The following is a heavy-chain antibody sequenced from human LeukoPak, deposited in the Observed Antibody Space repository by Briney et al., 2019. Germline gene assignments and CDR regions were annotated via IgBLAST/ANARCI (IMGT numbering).Heavy chain of an antibody. D-gene: IGHD2-15*01. CDR1: GGSVSSSNYY. CDR3: ARGPNRYCSGGSCYPGMYNWFDP. V-gene: IGHV4-39*07. Sequence: PSETLSLTCTVSGGSVSSSNYYWSWIRQPPGKGLEWIGEINHSGSTNYNPSLKSRVTISVDTSKNQFSLKLSSVTAADTAVYYCARGPNRYCSGGSCYPGMYNWFDPWGQGTLVTVSS. CDR2: INHSGST. J-gene: IGHJ5*02.